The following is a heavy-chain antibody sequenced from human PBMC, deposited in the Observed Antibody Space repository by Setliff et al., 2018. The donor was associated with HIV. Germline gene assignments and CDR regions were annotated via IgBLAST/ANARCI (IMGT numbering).Heavy chain of an antibody. CDR3: VRRGGGYEDSSGYLWAHDY. Sequence: GESLKISCVASGFTFSNYWMSWVRQAPGKGPEWVANIKQDGSAKFYVDSVEGRFTISRDNTQNSLYLQMNSPRAEDTAVYYCVRRGGGYEDSSGYLWAHDYWGQGTLVTVSS. D-gene: IGHD3-22*01. J-gene: IGHJ4*02. V-gene: IGHV3-7*01. CDR2: IKQDGSAK. CDR1: GFTFSNYW.